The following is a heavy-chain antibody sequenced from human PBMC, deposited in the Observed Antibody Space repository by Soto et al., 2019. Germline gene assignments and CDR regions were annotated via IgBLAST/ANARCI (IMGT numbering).Heavy chain of an antibody. CDR3: ARTAGYYRGRQFDN. CDR2: IDWDDDK. Sequence: SGPTLVNPTQTLTLTCTFSGFSLSTTGMRVSWIRQPPGKALDWLARIDWDDDKFYSTSLKTRLTISKDTSKNQVVLTMTNMGPGDTATYYCARTAGYYRGRQFDNWGQGILVTVSS. D-gene: IGHD2-15*01. J-gene: IGHJ4*02. V-gene: IGHV2-70*04. CDR1: GFSLSTTGMR.